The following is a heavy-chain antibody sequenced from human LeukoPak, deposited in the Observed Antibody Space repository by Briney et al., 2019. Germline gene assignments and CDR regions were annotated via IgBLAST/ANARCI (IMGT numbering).Heavy chain of an antibody. CDR1: GFTFDDYA. D-gene: IGHD2-15*01. J-gene: IGHJ6*02. CDR2: ISWNSGSI. V-gene: IGHV3-9*01. Sequence: GRSLRLSCAASGFTFDDYAMHWVRQAPGKGLEWVSGISWNSGSIGYADSVKGRFTISRDNAKNSLYLQMNSLRAEDTAVYYCARDQRVHCSGGSCYSSLYYYGMDVWGQGTTVTVSS. CDR3: ARDQRVHCSGGSCYSSLYYYGMDV.